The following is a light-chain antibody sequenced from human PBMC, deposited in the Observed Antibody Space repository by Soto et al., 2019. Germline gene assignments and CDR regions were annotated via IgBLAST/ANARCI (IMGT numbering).Light chain of an antibody. CDR3: QVWDSSTVI. V-gene: IGLV3-9*01. CDR1: YIGSKN. Sequence: SYELTQPLSVSVALGQTARITCGGNYIGSKNVHWYQQKPGQAPVVVLYRDSNRPSGIPERFSGSNSGNTATLTITRAQAGDDADYYCQVWDSSTVIFGGGTKLTVL. CDR2: RDS. J-gene: IGLJ2*01.